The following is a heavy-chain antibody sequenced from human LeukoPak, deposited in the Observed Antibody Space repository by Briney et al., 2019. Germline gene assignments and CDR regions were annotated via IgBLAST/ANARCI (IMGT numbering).Heavy chain of an antibody. CDR2: ISSSGDTI. CDR1: GFTFSSYE. J-gene: IGHJ3*02. CDR3: ARHPPNEYYYEAHPGQSPWRFDAFDI. V-gene: IGHV3-48*03. D-gene: IGHD3-22*01. Sequence: PGGSLILSCAASGFTFSSYEMNWVRQAPGKGPQWVSYISSSGDTIYYADSVKGRFTTSRDNAKNSLYLQMNSLRAEDTAVYYCARHPPNEYYYEAHPGQSPWRFDAFDIWGQGTMVTVSS.